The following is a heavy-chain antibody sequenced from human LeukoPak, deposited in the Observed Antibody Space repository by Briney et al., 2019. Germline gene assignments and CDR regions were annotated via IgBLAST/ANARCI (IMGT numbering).Heavy chain of an antibody. CDR3: AREYTGKSFAGAFDY. D-gene: IGHD3-10*01. V-gene: IGHV3-66*01. Sequence: GGSLRLSCAASGFTVSSNYMSWVRQAPGKGLEWVSVIYNGGSTYYADSVKGRFTISRDNSKNTLYLQMNSLRAEDTAVYYCAREYTGKSFAGAFDYWGQGTLVTVSS. CDR2: IYNGGST. CDR1: GFTVSSNY. J-gene: IGHJ4*02.